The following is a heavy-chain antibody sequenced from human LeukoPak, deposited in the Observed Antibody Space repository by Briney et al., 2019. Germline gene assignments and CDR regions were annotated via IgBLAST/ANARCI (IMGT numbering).Heavy chain of an antibody. CDR1: GGSISGYS. V-gene: IGHV4-34*01. D-gene: IGHD6-13*01. CDR2: INHSGST. CDR3: ARISSSWYRYMDV. Sequence: SETLSLTCTVSGGSISGYSWSWIRQPPGKGLEWIGEINHSGSTNYNPSLKSRVTISVDTSKNQFSLKLSSVTAADTAVYYCARISSSWYRYMDVWGQGTLVTVSS. J-gene: IGHJ6*03.